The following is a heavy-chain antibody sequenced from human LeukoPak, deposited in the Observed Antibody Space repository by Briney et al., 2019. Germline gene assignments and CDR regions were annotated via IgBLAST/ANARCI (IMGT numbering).Heavy chain of an antibody. Sequence: GGSLTLSCAASGFTFSDYYMSWIRHARGKGLEWVSYISSSGSTIYYADSVKGRFTISRDNAKNSLYLQMNSLRAEDTAVYYCARREYSSSWYYFDYWGQGTLVTVSS. CDR1: GFTFSDYY. J-gene: IGHJ4*02. V-gene: IGHV3-11*01. D-gene: IGHD6-13*01. CDR3: ARREYSSSWYYFDY. CDR2: ISSSGSTI.